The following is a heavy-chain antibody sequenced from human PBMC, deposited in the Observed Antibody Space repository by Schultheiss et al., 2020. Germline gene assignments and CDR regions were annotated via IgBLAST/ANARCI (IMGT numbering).Heavy chain of an antibody. J-gene: IGHJ4*02. CDR3: ARVGGSYFSYFDY. CDR2: ISGSGGST. Sequence: GGSLRLSCAASGFTFSSYAMSWVRQAPGKGLEWVSAISGSGGSTYYADSVKGRFTISRDNSKNTLYLQMNSLRAEDTAVYYCARVGGSYFSYFDYWGQGTLVTVSS. CDR1: GFTFSSYA. V-gene: IGHV3-23*01. D-gene: IGHD1-26*01.